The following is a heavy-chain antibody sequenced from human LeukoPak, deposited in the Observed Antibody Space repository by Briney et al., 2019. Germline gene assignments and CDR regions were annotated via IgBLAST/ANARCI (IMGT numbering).Heavy chain of an antibody. J-gene: IGHJ4*02. Sequence: GGSLRLSCAASGFTFRSYSMNRVREAPGKGLEWVSSISSSSSYIYYADSVRGRFTISRDNAKNSLYLQMNSLRAEDTAVYYCARARGYGSIDYWGQGTLVTVSS. CDR3: ARARGYGSIDY. CDR1: GFTFRSYS. D-gene: IGHD5-12*01. CDR2: ISSSSSYI. V-gene: IGHV3-21*01.